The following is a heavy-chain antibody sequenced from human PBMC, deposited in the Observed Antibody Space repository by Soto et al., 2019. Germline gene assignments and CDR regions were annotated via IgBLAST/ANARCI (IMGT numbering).Heavy chain of an antibody. CDR1: GFTFRNYL. J-gene: IGHJ3*01. V-gene: IGHV3-74*01. CDR2: VNSDGDTT. D-gene: IGHD1-1*01. Sequence: GGSLRLSCAASGFTFRNYLMHWVRQAPGKGMVWVSRVNSDGDTTYYADSVKGRFTISRDNAKNTLHLQMNSLGAEDTAVYYCAINYADGEGYYCSGKVVWRQG. CDR3: AINYADGEGYYCSGKVV.